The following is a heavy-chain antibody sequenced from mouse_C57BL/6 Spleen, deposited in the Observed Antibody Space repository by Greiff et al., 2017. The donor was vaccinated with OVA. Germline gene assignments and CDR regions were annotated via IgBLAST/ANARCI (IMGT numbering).Heavy chain of an antibody. CDR2: IYPGSGNT. V-gene: IGHV1-76*01. J-gene: IGHJ4*01. CDR3: AREGDSSGYYYAMDY. Sequence: QVQLQQSGAELVRPGASVKLSCKASGYTFTDYYINWVKQRPGQGLEWIARIYPGSGNTYYNEKFKGKATLTAEKSSSTAYMQLSSLTSEDSAVYFCAREGDSSGYYYAMDYWGQGTSVTVSS. CDR1: GYTFTDYY. D-gene: IGHD3-2*02.